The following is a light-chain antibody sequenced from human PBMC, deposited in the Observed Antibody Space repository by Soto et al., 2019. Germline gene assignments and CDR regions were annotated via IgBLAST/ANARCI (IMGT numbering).Light chain of an antibody. J-gene: IGKJ5*01. CDR2: DAS. CDR1: QNIRNL. V-gene: IGKV1-5*01. Sequence: DIQLTQSASTLSAALGDSVTITCRASQNIRNLLAWYQHKPGKAPKPLIFDASTLKTGVPSRFGGSASGAESNFTITGLKPDDFATYFCQQYYTYSTFGQGTRLEIK. CDR3: QQYYTYST.